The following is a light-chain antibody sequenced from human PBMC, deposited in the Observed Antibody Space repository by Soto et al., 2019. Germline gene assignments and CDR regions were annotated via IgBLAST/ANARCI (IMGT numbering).Light chain of an antibody. J-gene: IGLJ2*01. CDR2: EGN. CDR1: SSDIGSYNL. V-gene: IGLV2-23*01. CDR3: CSHAGSSNV. Sequence: QSALTQPASVSGSPGQSITISCSGTSSDIGSYNLVSWYQQHPGKAPKLMIYEGNKRPSRVSNRFSGSQSGNTASLTISGLQADDAADYYCCSHAGSSNVFGGGTKLTVL.